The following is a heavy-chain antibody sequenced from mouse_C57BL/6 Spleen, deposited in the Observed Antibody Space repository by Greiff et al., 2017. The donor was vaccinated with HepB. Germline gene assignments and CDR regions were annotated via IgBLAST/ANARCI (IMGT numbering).Heavy chain of an antibody. D-gene: IGHD1-1*01. CDR3: TTPISITTVVAENY. Sequence: VQLKESGAELVRPGASVKLSCTASGFNIKDDYMHWVKQRPEQGLEWIGWIDPENGDTEYASKFQGKATITADPSSNTAYLQLSSLTSEDTAVYYCTTPISITTVVAENYWGQGTTLTVSS. V-gene: IGHV14-4*01. CDR1: GFNIKDDY. CDR2: IDPENGDT. J-gene: IGHJ2*01.